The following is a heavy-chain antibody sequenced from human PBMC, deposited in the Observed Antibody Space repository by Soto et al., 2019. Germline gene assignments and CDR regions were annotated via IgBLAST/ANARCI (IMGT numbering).Heavy chain of an antibody. Sequence: RRISCAASGFTFGDYAMQWVRQAPGKGLEWVSAISWNSGSIDYADSVKGRFTISRDNAKNSLYLQMNSLRAEDTALYYCAKSHTTSGWYVTTDYWGQGTRVTVSS. CDR2: ISWNSGSI. CDR3: AKSHTTSGWYVTTDY. CDR1: GFTFGDYA. V-gene: IGHV3-9*01. J-gene: IGHJ4*02. D-gene: IGHD6-19*01.